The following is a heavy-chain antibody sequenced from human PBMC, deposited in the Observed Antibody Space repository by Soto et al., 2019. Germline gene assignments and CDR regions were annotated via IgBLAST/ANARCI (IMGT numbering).Heavy chain of an antibody. Sequence: PSETLSLTCTVSGGSVSSGSYYWSWIRQPPGKGLEWIGYIYYSGSTNYNPSLKSRVTISVDTSKNQFSLKLSSVTAADTAVYYCARDPVYGDYDYYYYGMDVWGQGTTVTVS. V-gene: IGHV4-61*01. CDR2: IYYSGST. D-gene: IGHD4-17*01. CDR1: GGSVSSGSYY. CDR3: ARDPVYGDYDYYYYGMDV. J-gene: IGHJ6*02.